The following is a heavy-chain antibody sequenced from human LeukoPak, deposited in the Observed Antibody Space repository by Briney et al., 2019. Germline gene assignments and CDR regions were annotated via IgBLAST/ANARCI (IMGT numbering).Heavy chain of an antibody. Sequence: SETLSLTCAVYGGSFSGYYWSWIRQPPGKGLEWIGEINHSGSTNYNPSLKSRVTISVDTSKNQFSLKLSSVTAADTAVYYCGRVGFWSVYYTRWSDPWGRGTLSPSPQ. CDR3: GRVGFWSVYYTRWSDP. J-gene: IGHJ5*02. CDR2: INHSGST. D-gene: IGHD3-3*01. V-gene: IGHV4-34*01. CDR1: GGSFSGYY.